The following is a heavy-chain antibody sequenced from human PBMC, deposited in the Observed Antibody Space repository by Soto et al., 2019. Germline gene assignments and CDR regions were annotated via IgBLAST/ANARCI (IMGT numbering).Heavy chain of an antibody. V-gene: IGHV3-23*01. Sequence: EVQLLESGGGLVQPGGSLRASCAASGFTFRNFVMSWVRQAPGKGLEWVSAIRGSGGETFYADSVKGRFTISRDNSKNTLYLQMNSLRDEDTALYFCAQDRGWGVVSPSHDYWGRGTLVTVSS. CDR1: GFTFRNFV. D-gene: IGHD2-21*01. J-gene: IGHJ4*02. CDR2: IRGSGGET. CDR3: AQDRGWGVVSPSHDY.